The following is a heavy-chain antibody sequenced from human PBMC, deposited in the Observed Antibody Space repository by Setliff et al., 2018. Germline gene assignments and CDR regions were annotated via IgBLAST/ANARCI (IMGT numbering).Heavy chain of an antibody. Sequence: GSLRLSCTASGFTFRKHALAWVRQAPGKGLQWVSTITGNGNSLYYADSVKGRFIVSRDNSKNTMYLQLRSLRADDTAIYYCAKDRKNYYDTSGYPDAFDIWGQGTTVTVSS. V-gene: IGHV3-23*01. CDR1: GFTFRKHA. D-gene: IGHD3-22*01. J-gene: IGHJ3*02. CDR3: AKDRKNYYDTSGYPDAFDI. CDR2: ITGNGNSL.